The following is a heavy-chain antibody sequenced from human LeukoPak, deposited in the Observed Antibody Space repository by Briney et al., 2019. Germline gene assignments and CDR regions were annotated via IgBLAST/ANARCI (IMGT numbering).Heavy chain of an antibody. CDR2: ISSSSSYI. CDR1: GFTFSSYA. V-gene: IGHV3-21*01. D-gene: IGHD1-26*01. J-gene: IGHJ4*02. CDR3: ARDRSGSYDY. Sequence: TGGSLRLSCAASGFTFSSYAMHWVRQAPGKGLEWVSSISSSSSYIYYADSVKGRFTISRDNAKNSLYLQMNSLRAEDTAVYYCARDRSGSYDYWGQGTLVTVSS.